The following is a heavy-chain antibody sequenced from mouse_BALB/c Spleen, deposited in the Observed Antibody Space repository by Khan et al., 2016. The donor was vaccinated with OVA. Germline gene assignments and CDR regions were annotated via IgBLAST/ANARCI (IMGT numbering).Heavy chain of an antibody. Sequence: VQLKESGPGLVAPSQSLSITCTVSGFSLTSYDISWIRQPPGKGLEWLGVIWTGGGTNYNSAFMSRLSISKDNSKNQVFLKMNSLQTDDTAIYYCVRGTMITTYWGQGTLVTVSA. CDR3: VRGTMITTY. CDR1: GFSLTSYD. D-gene: IGHD2-4*01. CDR2: IWTGGGT. J-gene: IGHJ3*01. V-gene: IGHV2-9-2*01.